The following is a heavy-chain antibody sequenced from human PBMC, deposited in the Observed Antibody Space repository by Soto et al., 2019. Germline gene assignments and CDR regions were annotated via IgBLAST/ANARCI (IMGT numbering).Heavy chain of an antibody. Sequence: PSETLSLTCAVYGGSFSGYYWSWIRQPPGKGLEWIGEINHSGSTNYNPSLKSRVTISVDTSKNQFSLKMSSVTAADTAVYYCARGGGDWDIVATTPSNYYYYMDVWGKGTTVTVSS. CDR1: GGSFSGYY. V-gene: IGHV4-34*01. CDR3: ARGGGDWDIVATTPSNYYYYMDV. J-gene: IGHJ6*03. D-gene: IGHD5-12*01. CDR2: INHSGST.